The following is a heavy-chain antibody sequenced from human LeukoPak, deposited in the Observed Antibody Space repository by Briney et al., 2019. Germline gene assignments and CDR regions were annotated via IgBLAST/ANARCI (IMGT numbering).Heavy chain of an antibody. CDR1: GYSFSSYW. CDR3: ARSPPSSYCTSTSCYPRHFDY. CDR2: IYPGDSDT. J-gene: IGHJ4*02. Sequence: GESLKISCKGSGYSFSSYWIAWVRQMPGKGLEWMGIIYPGDSDTRYSPSFQGQVTISADKSISAAFLQWRNLKASDTAMYYCARSPPSSYCTSTSCYPRHFDYWGQGTLVTVSS. D-gene: IGHD2-2*01. V-gene: IGHV5-51*01.